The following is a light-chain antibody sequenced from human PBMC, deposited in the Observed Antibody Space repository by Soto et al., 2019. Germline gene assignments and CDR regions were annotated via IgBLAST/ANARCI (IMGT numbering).Light chain of an antibody. CDR3: QQLNSYPHT. J-gene: IGKJ4*01. CDR1: QGISSY. Sequence: IQLTQSPSSLSASVGERVTITCRASQGISSYLAWYQQKPGKAPKLLIYAASTLQSGVPSRFSGSGSGTDFTLTISSLQPEDFATYYCQQLNSYPHTFGGGTKVEIK. CDR2: AAS. V-gene: IGKV1-9*01.